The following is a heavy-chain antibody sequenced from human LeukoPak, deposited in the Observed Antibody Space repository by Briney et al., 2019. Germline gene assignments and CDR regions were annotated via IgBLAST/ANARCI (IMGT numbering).Heavy chain of an antibody. CDR3: ARGRTYCSGGRCYYDAFDI. CDR1: GGSISSYY. Sequence: SETLSLTCTVSGGSISSYYWSWIRQPPGKGLEWIGYIYYSGSTNYNPSLKSRVTISVDTSKNQFSLKLSSVTAADTAVYYCARGRTYCSGGRCYYDAFDIWGQGTMVTVSS. J-gene: IGHJ3*02. CDR2: IYYSGST. D-gene: IGHD2-15*01. V-gene: IGHV4-59*12.